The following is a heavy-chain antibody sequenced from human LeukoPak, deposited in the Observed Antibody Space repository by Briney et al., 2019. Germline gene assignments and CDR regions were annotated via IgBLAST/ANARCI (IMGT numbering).Heavy chain of an antibody. V-gene: IGHV1-18*04. Sequence: ASVKVSCKASGYTFTGYHMHWVRQAPGQGLEWMGWISAYNGNTNYAQKLQGRVTMTTDTSTSTAYMELRSLRSDDTAVYYCAAHYYDSSGYFPTIDYWGQGTLVTVSS. CDR2: ISAYNGNT. CDR1: GYTFTGYH. D-gene: IGHD3-22*01. J-gene: IGHJ4*02. CDR3: AAHYYDSSGYFPTIDY.